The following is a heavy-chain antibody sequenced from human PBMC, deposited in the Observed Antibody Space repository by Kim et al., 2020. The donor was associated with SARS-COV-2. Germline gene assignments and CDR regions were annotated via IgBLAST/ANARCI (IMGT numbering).Heavy chain of an antibody. D-gene: IGHD1-26*01. Sequence: ASVKVCKASGYTFTGYYMHWVRQAPGQGLAWMGRINPNSGGTNFAQKFQGRVTMTRDTSISTAYMELSRLRSDDTAVYYCASSILEKGYGMDVWGQGTTVTVSS. J-gene: IGHJ6*02. CDR1: GYTFTGYY. CDR3: ASSILEKGYGMDV. CDR2: INPNSGGT. V-gene: IGHV1-2*06.